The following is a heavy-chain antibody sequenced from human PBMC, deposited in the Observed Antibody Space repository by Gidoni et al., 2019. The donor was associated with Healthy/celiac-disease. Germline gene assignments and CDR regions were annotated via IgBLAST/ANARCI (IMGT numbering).Heavy chain of an antibody. J-gene: IGHJ4*03. CDR1: GFTFSSYG. CDR2: ITNDGSNK. V-gene: IGHV3-30*18. D-gene: IGHD3-3*01. Sequence: HVQLSASGGGVFQPGRSLRPSCAASGFTFSSYGMNWVRQAPGKGLEWVAVITNDGSNKYYADSVKGRFTISRDNSKNSLYLQMNSLRAEDTAVYYCANDGVVITGDYLDYWGQGTLVTVSS. CDR3: ANDGVVITGDYLDY.